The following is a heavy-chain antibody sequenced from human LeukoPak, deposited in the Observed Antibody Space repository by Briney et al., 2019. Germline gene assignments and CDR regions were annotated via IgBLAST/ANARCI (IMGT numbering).Heavy chain of an antibody. Sequence: GGSLRLSCAASGFTFSSYSMNWVRQAPGKGLEWVSYISSSSSTIYYADSVKGRFTISRDNAKNSLYLQMNSLRAEDTAVYYCARGRPIVGATTGDYWGQGTLVTVSS. V-gene: IGHV3-48*01. CDR3: ARGRPIVGATTGDY. D-gene: IGHD1-26*01. CDR2: ISSSSSTI. CDR1: GFTFSSYS. J-gene: IGHJ4*02.